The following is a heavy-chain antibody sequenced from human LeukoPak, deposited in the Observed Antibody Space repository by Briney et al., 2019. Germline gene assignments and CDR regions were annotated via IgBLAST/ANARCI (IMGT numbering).Heavy chain of an antibody. V-gene: IGHV3-48*01. J-gene: IGHJ4*02. CDR3: ARDGVMAETPFYFDS. CDR1: GFIFNSYG. CDR2: ISSSTSNI. D-gene: IGHD2-21*01. Sequence: PGGSLRLSCTGSGFIFNSYGINWVRQAPGKGLEWVAYISSSTSNIFYADSVKGRLTISRDHAKDSVLLQMNSLRVEDTALYFCARDGVMAETPFYFDSWGQGALVTVSS.